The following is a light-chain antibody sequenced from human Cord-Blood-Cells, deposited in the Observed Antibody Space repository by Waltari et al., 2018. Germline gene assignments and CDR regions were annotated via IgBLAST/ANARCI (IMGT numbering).Light chain of an antibody. CDR1: SSDVGGYNY. CDR3: CSYAGSYTFWV. Sequence: SALTQPLSVPGSPGQSVTISCTGTSSDVGGYNYVSWYQQHPGKAPKLMIYDVSKRPSGVPDRFSGSKSGNTASLTISGLQAEDEADYYCCSYAGSYTFWVFGGGTKLTV. V-gene: IGLV2-11*01. J-gene: IGLJ3*02. CDR2: DVS.